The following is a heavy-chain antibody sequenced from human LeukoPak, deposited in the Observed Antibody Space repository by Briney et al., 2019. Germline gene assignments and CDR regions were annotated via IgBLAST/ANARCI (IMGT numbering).Heavy chain of an antibody. CDR2: IYPGDSDT. CDR1: GYSFTSYW. Sequence: GESLKISCKGSGYSFTSYWVGWVRQLPGKGLEWMGIIYPGDSDTRYSPSFQGQVTISADKSISTAYLQWSSLKASDTAMYYCARSYSSSWSGFDPWGQGTLVTVSS. V-gene: IGHV5-51*01. D-gene: IGHD6-13*01. CDR3: ARSYSSSWSGFDP. J-gene: IGHJ5*02.